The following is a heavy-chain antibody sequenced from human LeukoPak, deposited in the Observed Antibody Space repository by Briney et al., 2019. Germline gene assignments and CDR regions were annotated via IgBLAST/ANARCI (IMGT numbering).Heavy chain of an antibody. D-gene: IGHD6-13*01. CDR2: IYYSGST. CDR1: GGSISSSSYY. V-gene: IGHV4-39*07. J-gene: IGHJ4*02. CDR3: ASVAAAGTLGLDY. Sequence: SETLSLTCTVSGGSISSSSYYWGWIRQPPEKGLEWIGSIYYSGSTYYNPSLKSRVTISVDTSKNQFSLKLSSVTAADTAVYYCASVAAAGTLGLDYWGQGALVTVSS.